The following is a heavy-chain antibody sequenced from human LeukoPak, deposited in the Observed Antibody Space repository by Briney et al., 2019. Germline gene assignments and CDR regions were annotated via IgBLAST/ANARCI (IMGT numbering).Heavy chain of an antibody. V-gene: IGHV1-2*02. Sequence: ASVKVSFKASGYTFTGYPMHWVRQAPGQGLEWMGLINLNSGGTKYAQQFQGRVTMTRDTSISTAYMELSRLRSDDTAVYYCAPTDVDDFDYWGQGTLVTVSS. CDR2: INLNSGGT. CDR1: GYTFTGYP. CDR3: APTDVDDFDY. J-gene: IGHJ4*02. D-gene: IGHD3/OR15-3a*01.